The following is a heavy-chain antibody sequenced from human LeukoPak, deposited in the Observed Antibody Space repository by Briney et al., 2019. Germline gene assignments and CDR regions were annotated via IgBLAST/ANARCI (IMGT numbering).Heavy chain of an antibody. CDR3: ARVRELGISYYFDS. D-gene: IGHD7-27*01. CDR1: GYSFTSFA. J-gene: IGHJ4*02. V-gene: IGHV1-18*01. Sequence: ASVKVSCKASGYSFTSFAISWVRQAPGQGLEWMGWISVYNGNTNSAQKFQGRVTMTTDTSTRTAYMELRSLRSDDTAVYYCARVRELGISYYFDSWDQGTLLTVSS. CDR2: ISVYNGNT.